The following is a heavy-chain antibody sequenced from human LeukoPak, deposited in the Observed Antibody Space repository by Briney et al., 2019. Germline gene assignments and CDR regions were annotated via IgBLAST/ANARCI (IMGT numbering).Heavy chain of an antibody. CDR3: ARNIEPDYWYYMDV. CDR2: IIPIFGTA. V-gene: IGHV1-69*13. CDR1: GGTFSSYA. J-gene: IGHJ6*03. D-gene: IGHD1-14*01. Sequence: TVKVSCKASGGTFSSYAISWVRQAPGQGLEWMGGIIPIFGTANYAQKFQGRVTITADGSTSTAYMELSSLRSEDTAVYYCARNIEPDYWYYMDVWGKGTTVIVSS.